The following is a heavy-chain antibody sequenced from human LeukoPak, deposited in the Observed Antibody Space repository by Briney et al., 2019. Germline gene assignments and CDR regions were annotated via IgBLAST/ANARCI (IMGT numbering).Heavy chain of an antibody. J-gene: IGHJ4*02. CDR3: ATTRSNWNYLY. D-gene: IGHD1-7*01. Sequence: APVKVSCKASGYTFTSYGISWVRQAPGQGLEWMGWISAYNGNTNYAQKLQGRVTMTTDTSTSTAYMELRSLRSDDTAVYYCATTRSNWNYLYWGQGTLVTVSS. CDR2: ISAYNGNT. CDR1: GYTFTSYG. V-gene: IGHV1-18*01.